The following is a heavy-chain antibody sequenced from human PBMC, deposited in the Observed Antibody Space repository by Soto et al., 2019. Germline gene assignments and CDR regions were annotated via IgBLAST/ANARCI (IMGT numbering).Heavy chain of an antibody. J-gene: IGHJ4*02. Sequence: ASVKVSCKASGYTFITYGVTWVRQAPGQGLEWMGWITPYNGKTHYAQKFQDRVTMTTDTAATTAYMELRSLTSDDSAMYFCARDTTHYFDHWGQGTLVTVPS. CDR1: GYTFITYG. CDR2: ITPYNGKT. V-gene: IGHV1-18*01. CDR3: ARDTTHYFDH.